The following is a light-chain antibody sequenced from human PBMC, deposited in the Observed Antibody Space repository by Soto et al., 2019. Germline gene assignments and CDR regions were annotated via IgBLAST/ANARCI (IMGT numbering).Light chain of an antibody. CDR2: GAS. Sequence: IVMTQSPATLSVSPGEGVTLSCRASQSVRSHLAWYQQKPGQPPRLLIYGASTRATGIPARFSGSGFGTEFTLTINSLQSEDSAVYYCQQHNQWPITFGQGTRLEIK. V-gene: IGKV3-15*01. CDR3: QQHNQWPIT. J-gene: IGKJ5*01. CDR1: QSVRSH.